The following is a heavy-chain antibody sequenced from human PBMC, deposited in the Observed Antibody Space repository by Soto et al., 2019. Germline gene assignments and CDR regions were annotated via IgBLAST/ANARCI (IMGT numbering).Heavy chain of an antibody. Sequence: NPSETLSLTCTVSGASISSYFWSWIRQPAGKGLEWIGRIYTSGSTDYNPSLESRVTMSVDTSKKQVSLKLTSVTAADTAVYYCARSRRGLGGMDVWGQGTTVTVSS. CDR3: ARSRRGLGGMDV. CDR1: GASISSYF. V-gene: IGHV4-4*07. J-gene: IGHJ6*02. CDR2: IYTSGST. D-gene: IGHD7-27*01.